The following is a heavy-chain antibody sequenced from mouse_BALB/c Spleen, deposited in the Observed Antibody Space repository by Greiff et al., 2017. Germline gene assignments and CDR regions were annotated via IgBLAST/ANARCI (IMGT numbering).Heavy chain of an antibody. CDR2: ISSGGSYT. CDR3: ARHGGTRYFDV. V-gene: IGHV5-9-3*01. Sequence: DVHLVESGGGLVKPGGSLKLSCAASGFTFSSYAMSWVRQTPEKRLEWVATISSGGSYTYYPDSVKGRFTISRDNAKNTLYLQMSSLRSEDTAMYYCARHGGTRYFDVWGEGTTVTVSA. J-gene: IGHJ1*01. D-gene: IGHD3-3*01. CDR1: GFTFSSYA.